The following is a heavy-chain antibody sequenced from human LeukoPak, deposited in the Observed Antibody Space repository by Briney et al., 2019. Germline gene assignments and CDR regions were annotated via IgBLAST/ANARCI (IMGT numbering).Heavy chain of an antibody. V-gene: IGHV1-69*05. CDR3: ARSLPYYYDSSGYYTLDY. J-gene: IGHJ4*02. CDR1: GYTFINHD. D-gene: IGHD3-22*01. CDR2: IIPIFGTA. Sequence: ASVKVSCKGYGYTFINHDIDWVRQAAGQGLEWMGGIIPIFGTANYAQKFQGRVTITTDESTSTAYMELSSLRSEDTAVYYCARSLPYYYDSSGYYTLDYWGQGTLVTVSS.